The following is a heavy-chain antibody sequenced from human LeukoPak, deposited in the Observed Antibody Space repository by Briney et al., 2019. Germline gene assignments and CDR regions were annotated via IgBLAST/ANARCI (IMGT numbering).Heavy chain of an antibody. V-gene: IGHV4-61*05. Sequence: SETLSLTCTVSGGSVSATNFYWSWIRQPPGKGLEWIGYIYYSGSTKYNPSLKSRVTISVDKSKNQFSLKLTSLTAADTAVYYCARPAGSGYWYYFDPWGQGTLVTVSS. J-gene: IGHJ4*02. CDR3: ARPAGSGYWYYFDP. D-gene: IGHD5-18*01. CDR1: GGSVSATNFY. CDR2: IYYSGST.